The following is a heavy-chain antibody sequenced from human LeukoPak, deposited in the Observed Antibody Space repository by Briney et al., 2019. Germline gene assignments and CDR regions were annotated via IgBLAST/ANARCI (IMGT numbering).Heavy chain of an antibody. J-gene: IGHJ3*01. CDR2: IYYSGST. CDR3: ARSRRGLDAFDV. CDR1: GGSISSYY. V-gene: IGHV4-59*01. D-gene: IGHD3/OR15-3a*01. Sequence: PSETLSLTCTVSGGSISSYYWSWIRQPPGKGLEWIGYIYYSGSTNYNPSLKSRVTISVDTSKNQFSLKLSSVTAADTAVYYCARSRRGLDAFDVWGQGTMVTVSS.